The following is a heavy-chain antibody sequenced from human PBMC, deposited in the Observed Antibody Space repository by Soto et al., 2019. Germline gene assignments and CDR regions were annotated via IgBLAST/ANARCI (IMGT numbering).Heavy chain of an antibody. D-gene: IGHD3-10*01. CDR2: IYQSGST. CDR1: GGSISSYS. J-gene: IGHJ4*02. CDR3: TSDYTLRSYRFDY. V-gene: IGHV4-59*12. Sequence: SETLSLTCTVSGGSISSYSWSWIRQPPGRGLEWIGYIYQSGSTTYNPSLKSRLTISLDRSKNEVSLKLTSVTAADTAVYYCTSDYTLRSYRFDYWGRGILVT.